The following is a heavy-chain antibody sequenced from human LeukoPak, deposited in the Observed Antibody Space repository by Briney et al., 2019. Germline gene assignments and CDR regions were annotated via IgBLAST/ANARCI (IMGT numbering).Heavy chain of an antibody. CDR2: IYPDDSDI. V-gene: IGHV5-51*01. Sequence: GESLKISCKGSGYSFTNYWIGWVRQMPGKGLEWMGIIYPDDSDIRYSPSFQGQVTISVDKSINTAYLQWSSLKASDTAMYYCARPVACSDGSCYFDSWGQGTLVTVSS. J-gene: IGHJ4*02. D-gene: IGHD2-15*01. CDR3: ARPVACSDGSCYFDS. CDR1: GYSFTNYW.